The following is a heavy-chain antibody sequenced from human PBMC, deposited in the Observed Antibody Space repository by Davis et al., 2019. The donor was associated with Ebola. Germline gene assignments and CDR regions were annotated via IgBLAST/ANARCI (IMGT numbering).Heavy chain of an antibody. CDR2: ISASGGAT. D-gene: IGHD3-10*01. J-gene: IGHJ4*02. V-gene: IGHV3-23*01. Sequence: PGGSLGLSCAASGFLFSSYAMSWVCQAPGRGLEWVSSISASGGATFYADSVKGRIVMSRDNSNDTLYLRMNNLRAEDTAIYYCAKDLTSYYGSGDFFDYWGQGILVAVSS. CDR3: AKDLTSYYGSGDFFDY. CDR1: GFLFSSYA.